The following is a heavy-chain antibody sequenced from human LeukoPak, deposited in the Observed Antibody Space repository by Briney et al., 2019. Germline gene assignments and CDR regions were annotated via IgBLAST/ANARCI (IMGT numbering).Heavy chain of an antibody. CDR1: GGSINSYY. J-gene: IGHJ4*02. V-gene: IGHV4-59*01. Sequence: SETLSLTCSVSGGSINSYYWSWIRQTPGKGLEWIGYISYSGSTNYNPSLKSRVTISLGTSKNQFFLKLNSVTAADTALYYCARGNADWGQGTLVTVSS. CDR2: ISYSGST. CDR3: ARGNAD.